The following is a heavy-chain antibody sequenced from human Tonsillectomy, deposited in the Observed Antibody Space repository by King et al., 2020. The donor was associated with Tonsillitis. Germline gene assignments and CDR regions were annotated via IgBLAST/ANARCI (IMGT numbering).Heavy chain of an antibody. D-gene: IGHD3-3*01. CDR1: GLTVSSNY. V-gene: IGHV3-53*04. CDR3: ARDRSITGGGGLGAFDI. CDR2: IYSGGST. J-gene: IGHJ3*02. Sequence: QLVQSGGGFVQPGGSLRLSCAASGLTVSSNYMSWVRQAPGKGLEWVSVIYSGGSTYYADSVKGRFTISRHNSDNTLSLQMNSLRNEDTAVYYCARDRSITGGGGLGAFDIWGHGTMVTVSS.